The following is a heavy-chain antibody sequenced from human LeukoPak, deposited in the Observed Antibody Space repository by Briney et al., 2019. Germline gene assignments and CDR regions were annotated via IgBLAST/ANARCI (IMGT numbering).Heavy chain of an antibody. CDR2: IYYTGST. J-gene: IGHJ6*02. CDR1: GGSINSYY. CDR3: ARHYGAHRDYYGLDV. Sequence: PSETLSLTCTVSGGSINSYYWSWIRQPPGKGLEWIGYIYYTGSTNYNPSLKSRATISVDTSKNQFSLNLSSVTAADTAVYYCARHYGAHRDYYGLDVWGQGTTVTVSS. V-gene: IGHV4-59*01. D-gene: IGHD4-17*01.